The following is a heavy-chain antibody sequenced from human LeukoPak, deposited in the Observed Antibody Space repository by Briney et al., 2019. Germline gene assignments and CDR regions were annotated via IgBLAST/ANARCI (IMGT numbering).Heavy chain of an antibody. CDR2: IIPIFGTA. V-gene: IGHV1-69*06. D-gene: IGHD6-19*01. J-gene: IGHJ6*03. Sequence: VASVKLSCKASGGTFSSYAISWVRQAPGQRLEWMGGIIPIFGTANYAQKFQGRVTITADKSTSTAYMELSSLRSEDTAVYYCARSSGWFLYYYYYMDVWGKGTTVTVSS. CDR3: ARSSGWFLYYYYYMDV. CDR1: GGTFSSYA.